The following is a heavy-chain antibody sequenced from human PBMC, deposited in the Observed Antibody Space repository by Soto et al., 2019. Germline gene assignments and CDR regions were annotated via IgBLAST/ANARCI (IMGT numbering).Heavy chain of an antibody. V-gene: IGHV1-69*13. CDR3: ARASSYSSSWYNWFDP. Sequence: SVKVSCKASGGTFSSYAISWVRQAPGQGLEWMEGIIPIFGTANYAQKFQGRVTITADESTSTAYMELSSLRSEDTAVYYCARASSYSSSWYNWFDPWGQGTLVTVSS. D-gene: IGHD6-13*01. CDR2: IIPIFGTA. J-gene: IGHJ5*02. CDR1: GGTFSSYA.